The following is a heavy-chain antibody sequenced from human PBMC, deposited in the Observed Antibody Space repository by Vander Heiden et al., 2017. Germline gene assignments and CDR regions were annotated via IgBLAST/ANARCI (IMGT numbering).Heavy chain of an antibody. J-gene: IGHJ4*02. D-gene: IGHD5-12*01. CDR1: GFPFSSSA. Sequence: DVQLLESGGGLVQPGGSLRLSCAASGFPFSSSAMSWVRQGPGKGLEWVSSISGGGSGTYYADSVTGRFTISRDNSKNTLYLQMNGLRAEDTALYYCAKRIISGTDYFDYWGQGTLVTVSS. CDR2: ISGGGSGT. V-gene: IGHV3-23*01. CDR3: AKRIISGTDYFDY.